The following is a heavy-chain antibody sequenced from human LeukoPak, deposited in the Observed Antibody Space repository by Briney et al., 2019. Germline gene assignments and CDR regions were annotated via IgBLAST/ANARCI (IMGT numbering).Heavy chain of an antibody. V-gene: IGHV4-34*01. CDR3: ARGLRSVYSGSYQRVRAFDY. CDR1: GGPFSGYY. Sequence: SETLSLTCAVYGGPFSGYYWSWIRQPPGKGLEWIGEINHSGSTNYNPSLKSRVTISVDTSKNQFSLKLSSVTAADTAVYYCARGLRSVYSGSYQRVRAFDYWGQGTLVTVSS. D-gene: IGHD1-26*01. CDR2: INHSGST. J-gene: IGHJ4*02.